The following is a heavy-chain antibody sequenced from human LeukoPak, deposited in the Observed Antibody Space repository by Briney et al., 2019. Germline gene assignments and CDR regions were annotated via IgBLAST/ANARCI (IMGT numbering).Heavy chain of an antibody. V-gene: IGHV4-34*01. CDR3: ARGNNYYDGGGLEEGFDY. D-gene: IGHD3-22*01. Sequence: SETLSLTCAVYGGSFSGYYWSWIRQPPGKGLEWIGEINHSGSTNYNPSLKSRVTISVDTSKNQFSLKLSSVTAADTAVYYCARGNNYYDGGGLEEGFDYWGQGTLVTVSS. CDR1: GGSFSGYY. J-gene: IGHJ4*02. CDR2: INHSGST.